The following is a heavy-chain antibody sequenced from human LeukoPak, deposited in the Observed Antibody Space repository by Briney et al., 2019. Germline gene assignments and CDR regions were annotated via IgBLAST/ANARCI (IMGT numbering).Heavy chain of an antibody. CDR3: ARSGAYYYDSSGYSYYYYYYMDV. J-gene: IGHJ6*03. V-gene: IGHV4-4*07. Sequence: SETLSLTCTVSGGSIRSYYWSWIRQPAGKGLEWIGRIYTSGSTNYNPSLKSRVTMSVDTSKNQFSLKLSSVTAADTAVYYCARSGAYYYDSSGYSYYYYYYMDVWDKGTTVTVSS. D-gene: IGHD3-22*01. CDR1: GGSIRSYY. CDR2: IYTSGST.